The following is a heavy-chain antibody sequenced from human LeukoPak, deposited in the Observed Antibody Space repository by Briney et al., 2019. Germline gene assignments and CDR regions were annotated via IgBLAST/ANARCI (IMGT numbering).Heavy chain of an antibody. Sequence: PGGSLRLSCAASGFTFSSYSMNWVRQAPGKGLEGVSYISSSSSTIYYADSVKGRFTISRDNAKNSLYLQMNSLRAEDTAVYYCARDRGCGGGDCSYWYFDLWGRGTLVTVSS. CDR2: ISSSSSTI. D-gene: IGHD2-21*02. V-gene: IGHV3-48*01. CDR3: ARDRGCGGGDCSYWYFDL. J-gene: IGHJ2*01. CDR1: GFTFSSYS.